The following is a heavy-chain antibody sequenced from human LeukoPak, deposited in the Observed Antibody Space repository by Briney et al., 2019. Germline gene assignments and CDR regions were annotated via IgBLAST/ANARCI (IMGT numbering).Heavy chain of an antibody. Sequence: PGGSLRLSCAASGFTFSGYSMNWVRQAPGKGPEWLSYISSSSSTLYYADSVKGRFTISRDNAKNSLYLQMNSLRAEDTAVYYCARVVTGYYNVIYFDYWGLGTLVTVSS. CDR1: GFTFSGYS. D-gene: IGHD3-9*01. CDR3: ARVVTGYYNVIYFDY. CDR2: ISSSSSTL. V-gene: IGHV3-48*04. J-gene: IGHJ4*02.